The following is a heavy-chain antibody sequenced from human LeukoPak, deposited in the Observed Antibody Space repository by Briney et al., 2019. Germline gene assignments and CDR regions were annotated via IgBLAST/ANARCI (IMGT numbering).Heavy chain of an antibody. D-gene: IGHD2-8*01. CDR1: GFTFSSYG. V-gene: IGHV3-33*01. CDR2: IWYDGSNK. J-gene: IGHJ4*02. Sequence: PGRSLRLSCAASGFTFSSYGMHWVRQAPGKGLEWVAVIWYDGSNKYYADSVKGRFTISRDNSKNSLYLQMNSLRAEDTALYYCARLKLMVAPDYWGQGTLVTVSS. CDR3: ARLKLMVAPDY.